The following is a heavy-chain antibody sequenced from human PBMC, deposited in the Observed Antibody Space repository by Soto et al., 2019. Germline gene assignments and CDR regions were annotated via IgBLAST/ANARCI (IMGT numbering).Heavy chain of an antibody. Sequence: ASVKVSCPASGYTFTGYFMHWVRQAPGQGLEWMGWINPNSGGTNYAQKFQGWVTMTRDTSISTAYMELSSLRSEDTAVYYCARRYSSSSIFFFDYWGQGTGVTVS. CDR2: INPNSGGT. CDR3: ARRYSSSSIFFFDY. CDR1: GYTFTGYF. J-gene: IGHJ4*02. V-gene: IGHV1-2*04. D-gene: IGHD6-6*01.